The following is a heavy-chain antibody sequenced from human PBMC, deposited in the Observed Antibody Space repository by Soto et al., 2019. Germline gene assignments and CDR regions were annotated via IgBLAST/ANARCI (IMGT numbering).Heavy chain of an antibody. J-gene: IGHJ4*02. CDR3: ARVRRKWVVPFFDC. CDR2: INHSGST. V-gene: IGHV4-34*01. CDR1: GVSFSGYY. Sequence: SETLSLTCAFYGVSFSGYYWSCIRHPPGKWLEWIGEINHSGSTNYNPSLKSRVTISVDTSKNQFSLKLSSVTAADTAVYYCARVRRKWVVPFFDCWGQGTPVTVS. D-gene: IGHD6-19*01.